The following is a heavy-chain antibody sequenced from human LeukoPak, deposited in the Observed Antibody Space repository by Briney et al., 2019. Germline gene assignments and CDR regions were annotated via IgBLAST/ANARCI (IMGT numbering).Heavy chain of an antibody. CDR3: ARVTAVAEDY. Sequence: SETLSLTCTVSGGSLSSYYWSWIRQPPGKGLEWIGYIYYSGSTNYNPSLKSRVTISVDTSKNQFSLKLSSVTAADTAVYYCARVTAVAEDYWGQGALVTVSS. V-gene: IGHV4-59*01. CDR1: GGSLSSYY. CDR2: IYYSGST. D-gene: IGHD6-19*01. J-gene: IGHJ4*02.